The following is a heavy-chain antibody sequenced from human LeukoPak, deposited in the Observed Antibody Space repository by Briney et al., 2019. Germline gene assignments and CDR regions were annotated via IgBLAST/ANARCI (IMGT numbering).Heavy chain of an antibody. J-gene: IGHJ6*03. V-gene: IGHV4-34*01. Sequence: PSETLSLTCAVYGGSFSGYYWSWIRQPPGKGLEWIGEINHSGSTNYNPSLKSRVTISVDTSKNQFSLKLSSVTAADTAVYYCARVREGGETANDFWSGYYYYYYYMDVWGKGTTVTVSS. CDR1: GGSFSGYY. CDR2: INHSGST. CDR3: ARVREGGETANDFWSGYYYYYYYMDV. D-gene: IGHD3-3*01.